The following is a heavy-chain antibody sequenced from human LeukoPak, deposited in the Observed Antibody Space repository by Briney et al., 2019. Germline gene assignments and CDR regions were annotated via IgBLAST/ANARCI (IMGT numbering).Heavy chain of an antibody. CDR2: ISGSSGRT. D-gene: IGHD6-19*01. CDR1: GFTFSNYL. J-gene: IGHJ4*02. CDR3: AKGPLTEVAGTTWDY. V-gene: IGHV3-23*01. Sequence: GGSLRLPCAASGFTFSNYLMSWVRQAPGKGLEWVSAISGSSGRTYYADSVKGRFTISRDNSKNTLYLQMNSLRAEDTAVYYCAKGPLTEVAGTTWDYWGQGTLVTVSS.